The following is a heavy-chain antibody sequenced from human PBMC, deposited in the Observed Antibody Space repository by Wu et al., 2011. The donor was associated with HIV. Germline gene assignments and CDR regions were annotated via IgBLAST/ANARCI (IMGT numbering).Heavy chain of an antibody. CDR2: LIPLFGAT. CDR1: GGSFSRYS. CDR3: ARAPNPGRYFDL. J-gene: IGHJ2*01. D-gene: IGHD2-8*01. V-gene: IGHV1-69*06. Sequence: SCKTSGGSFSRYSFSWCDRPLGQGLEWMGGLIPLFGATDYAQKFQGRITISADTSTTTVYMDLSSLRSEDTAVYFCARAPNPGRYFDLWGRGTLVTVSS.